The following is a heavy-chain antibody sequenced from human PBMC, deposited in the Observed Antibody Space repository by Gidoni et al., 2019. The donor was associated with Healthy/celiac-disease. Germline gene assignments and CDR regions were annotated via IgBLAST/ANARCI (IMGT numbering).Heavy chain of an antibody. J-gene: IGHJ4*02. CDR1: GSTFDCST. D-gene: IGHD3-22*01. V-gene: IGHV3-9*01. CDR3: AKDLQPVRRYYYDSRGNYYNPQGFDY. CDR2: ISWISGSI. Sequence: EVQLMEPGGGLVQSGRYLSLLCAASGSTFDCSTMHRVQPGPWKGLEWVSGISWISGSIGYAVSGRGGVAIAGENAKNALYLQMNSQRAEHKALNYCAKDLQPVRRYYYDSRGNYYNPQGFDYWGQGTLVTVSS.